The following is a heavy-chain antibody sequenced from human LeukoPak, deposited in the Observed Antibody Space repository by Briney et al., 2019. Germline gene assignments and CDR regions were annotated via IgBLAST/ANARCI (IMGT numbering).Heavy chain of an antibody. J-gene: IGHJ3*02. V-gene: IGHV1-69*05. CDR2: IIPIFGTA. D-gene: IGHD3-3*01. CDR1: GRTFSSYA. Sequence: SVKVSCKASGRTFSSYAISWVRQAPGQGLEWMGGIIPIFGTANYAQKFQGRVTITTDESTSTAYMELSSLRSEDTAVYYCARDRGSFLAHAFDIWGQGTMVTVSS. CDR3: ARDRGSFLAHAFDI.